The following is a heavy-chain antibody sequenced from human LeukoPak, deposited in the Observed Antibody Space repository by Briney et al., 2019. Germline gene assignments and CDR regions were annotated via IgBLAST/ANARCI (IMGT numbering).Heavy chain of an antibody. CDR3: ARDRLYYYDSSGYYPNDY. D-gene: IGHD3-22*01. J-gene: IGHJ4*02. Sequence: ASVKVSCKASGYTITSYGISWVRQAPGQGLEWMGWISAYNGNTNYAQKLQGRVTMTTDTSTSTAYMELRSLRSDDTAVYYCARDRLYYYDSSGYYPNDYWGQGTLVTVSS. CDR2: ISAYNGNT. CDR1: GYTITSYG. V-gene: IGHV1-18*01.